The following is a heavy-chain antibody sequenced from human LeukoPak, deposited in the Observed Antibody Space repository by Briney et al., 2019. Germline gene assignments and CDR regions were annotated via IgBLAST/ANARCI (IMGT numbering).Heavy chain of an antibody. CDR2: IDEDGSET. D-gene: IGHD3-10*01. Sequence: PGGSLRLSCEVSGFTFSNYWMMWVRQAPGKGLEWVASIDEDGSETNYVDSVTGRFTVSRDHAKNSLFLQMNSLRAEDTAVYYCARVTYGSGTYGAFDYWGQGTLVTVSS. V-gene: IGHV3-7*03. J-gene: IGHJ4*02. CDR3: ARVTYGSGTYGAFDY. CDR1: GFTFSNYW.